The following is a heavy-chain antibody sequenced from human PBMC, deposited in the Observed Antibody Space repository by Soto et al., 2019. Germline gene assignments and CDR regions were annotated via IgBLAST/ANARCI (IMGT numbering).Heavy chain of an antibody. V-gene: IGHV4-39*01. CDR1: GGSISSSSYY. CDR2: IYYSGST. CDR3: ARYSNWNLNYFDY. J-gene: IGHJ4*02. D-gene: IGHD1-7*01. Sequence: SETLSLTCTVSGGSISSSSYYWGWIRQPPGKGLEWIGSIYYSGSTYYNPSLKSRVTISVDTSKNQFSLKLSSVTAADTAVYYWARYSNWNLNYFDYWGQGTLVTVSS.